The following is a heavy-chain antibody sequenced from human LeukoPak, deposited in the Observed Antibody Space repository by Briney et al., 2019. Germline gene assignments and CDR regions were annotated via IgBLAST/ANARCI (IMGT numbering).Heavy chain of an antibody. Sequence: SETLSLTCTVYGGSISSYYWSWIRQPPGKGLEWIGDIYYSGSTNYNPSLKSRVTISVDTSKNQFSLKLSSVTAADTAVYYCARSGDNADAFEIWGQGTMVTVSS. CDR1: GGSISSYY. V-gene: IGHV4-59*01. D-gene: IGHD1-26*01. CDR3: ARSGDNADAFEI. CDR2: IYYSGST. J-gene: IGHJ3*02.